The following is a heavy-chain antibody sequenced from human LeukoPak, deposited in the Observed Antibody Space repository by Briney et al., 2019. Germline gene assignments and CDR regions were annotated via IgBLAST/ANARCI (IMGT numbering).Heavy chain of an antibody. CDR2: IYYSGST. V-gene: IGHV4-59*11. Sequence: SETLSLTCTVSGGSISSHYWSWIRQPPGKGLEWIGYIYYSGSTNYNPSLKSRVTISVDTSKNQFSLKLSSVTAADTAVYYCARAQDTAMVKSYYYYYGMDVWGQGTTVTVSS. D-gene: IGHD5-18*01. CDR3: ARAQDTAMVKSYYYYYGMDV. J-gene: IGHJ6*02. CDR1: GGSISSHY.